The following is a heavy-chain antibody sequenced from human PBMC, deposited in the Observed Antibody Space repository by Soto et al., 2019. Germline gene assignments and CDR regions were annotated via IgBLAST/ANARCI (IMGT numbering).Heavy chain of an antibody. V-gene: IGHV3-33*01. Sequence: QVQLVESGGGVVPPGRSLRLSCAASGFTFSRYGMHWVRQAPGKGLEWVAVIWYDGSNKYYADSVKGRFTISRDNSKNTLYLQMNSLRAEDTAVYYCARDLEGPFDYWGQGTLVTVSS. J-gene: IGHJ4*02. D-gene: IGHD1-1*01. CDR2: IWYDGSNK. CDR3: ARDLEGPFDY. CDR1: GFTFSRYG.